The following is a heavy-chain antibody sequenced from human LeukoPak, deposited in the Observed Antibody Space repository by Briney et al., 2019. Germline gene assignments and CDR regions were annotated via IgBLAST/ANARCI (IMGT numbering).Heavy chain of an antibody. J-gene: IGHJ4*02. Sequence: ETLSLTCAVYGGSFSGYYWSWIRQPPGKGLEWIGEINHSGSTYYHPSLKSRVTISLDTSKNQFSLKLSSVTAADTAVYYCARVTTVTTSFHFDYWGQGTLVTVSS. D-gene: IGHD4-17*01. CDR1: GGSFSGYY. CDR3: ARVTTVTTSFHFDY. CDR2: INHSGST. V-gene: IGHV4-34*01.